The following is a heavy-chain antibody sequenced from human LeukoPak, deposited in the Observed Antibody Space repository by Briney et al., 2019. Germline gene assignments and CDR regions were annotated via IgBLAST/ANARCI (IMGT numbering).Heavy chain of an antibody. CDR3: ARATKVVSGQAAWFDP. Sequence: ASVRVSCKASGYTFTAYYIYWVRQAPGQGLERMGRINSDSGGTNSAQKFQGRVTMTRDTSISTANMELSSLTSDDTAVYYCARATKVVSGQAAWFDPWGQGTLVTVSS. V-gene: IGHV1-2*06. CDR1: GYTFTAYY. D-gene: IGHD5/OR15-5a*01. CDR2: INSDSGGT. J-gene: IGHJ5*02.